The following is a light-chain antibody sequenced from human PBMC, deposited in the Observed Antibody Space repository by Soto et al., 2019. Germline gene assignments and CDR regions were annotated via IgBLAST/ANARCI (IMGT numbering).Light chain of an antibody. CDR3: CSYAGSGTYV. J-gene: IGLJ1*01. Sequence: QSALTQPASVSGSPGQSITISCTGTSIDVGSYNLVSWYQQHPGKAPKLMIYEGSKRPSGVSNRFSGSKSGNTASLTISGLQAEDEADYYCCSYAGSGTYVFGTGTKVTVL. CDR2: EGS. V-gene: IGLV2-23*01. CDR1: SIDVGSYNL.